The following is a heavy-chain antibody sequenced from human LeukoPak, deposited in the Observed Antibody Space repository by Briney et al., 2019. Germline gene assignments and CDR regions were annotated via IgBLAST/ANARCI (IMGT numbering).Heavy chain of an antibody. CDR3: VREGNDLLSKNFDY. CDR1: GFTFSDYY. D-gene: IGHD2/OR15-2a*01. Sequence: ASVKVSCKSSGFTFSDYYIHWVRQAPGQGLEWMGYVNPHSGVRSSPQKFQGRVTMPPDTSISVVYMELSSLTSDDTAIYHCVREGNDLLSKNFDYWGQGTLVTVSS. J-gene: IGHJ4*02. CDR2: VNPHSGVR. V-gene: IGHV1-2*02.